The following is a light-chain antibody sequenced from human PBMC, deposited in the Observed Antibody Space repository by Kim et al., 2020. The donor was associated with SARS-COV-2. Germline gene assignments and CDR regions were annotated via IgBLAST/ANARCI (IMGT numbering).Light chain of an antibody. J-gene: IGKJ1*01. Sequence: EIVLTQSPATLSLSPGESATLSCRASQSVSSYLAWYQQKPGQAPRVLIYDASSRFTGIPARFSGSGSGTDFTLTISRLEPEDFAVYYCQQRNSWPRTFGQGTKVDIK. CDR1: QSVSSY. V-gene: IGKV3-11*01. CDR2: DAS. CDR3: QQRNSWPRT.